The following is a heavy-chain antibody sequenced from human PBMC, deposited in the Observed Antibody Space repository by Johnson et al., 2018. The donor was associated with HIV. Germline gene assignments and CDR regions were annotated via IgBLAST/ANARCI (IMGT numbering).Heavy chain of an antibody. CDR3: ARGRYSSSRYVGGLDAFDI. CDR1: GFTFIDYY. CDR2: ISGSGSTI. J-gene: IGHJ3*02. Sequence: QVQLVESGGGLVKPGGSLRLSCAGSGFTFIDYYMSWIRQAPGKGLEWISYISGSGSTIYYADSVKGRFTISRDNAKNSLYLQMNSLRAEDTAMYYCARGRYSSSRYVGGLDAFDIWGQGTMVTVSS. V-gene: IGHV3-11*04. D-gene: IGHD6-13*01.